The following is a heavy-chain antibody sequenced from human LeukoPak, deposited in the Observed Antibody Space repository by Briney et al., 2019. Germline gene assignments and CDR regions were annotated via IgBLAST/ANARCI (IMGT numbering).Heavy chain of an antibody. V-gene: IGHV3-21*01. D-gene: IGHD2-2*01. J-gene: IGHJ4*02. CDR2: ISSSSSYI. Sequence: GGSLRLSCAASGFTFSSYSMNWVRQAPGKGLEWVSSISSSSSYIYYADSVKGRFTISRDNAKNSLYLQMNSLRAEDTAVYYCARDLGDCSSTSCPRPLDYWGQGTLVTVSS. CDR3: ARDLGDCSSTSCPRPLDY. CDR1: GFTFSSYS.